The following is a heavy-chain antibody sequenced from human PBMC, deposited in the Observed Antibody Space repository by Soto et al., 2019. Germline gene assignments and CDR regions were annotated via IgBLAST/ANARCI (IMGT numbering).Heavy chain of an antibody. D-gene: IGHD3-16*02. CDR2: ISGSGGST. CDR3: ARDRSDYIWGSYRLDY. Sequence: GGSLRLSCAASGFTFSSYAMSWVRQAPGKGLEWVSAISGSGGSTYYADSVKGRFTISRDNSKNTLYLQMNSLRAEDTAVYYCARDRSDYIWGSYRLDYWGQGTLVTVSS. CDR1: GFTFSSYA. V-gene: IGHV3-23*01. J-gene: IGHJ4*02.